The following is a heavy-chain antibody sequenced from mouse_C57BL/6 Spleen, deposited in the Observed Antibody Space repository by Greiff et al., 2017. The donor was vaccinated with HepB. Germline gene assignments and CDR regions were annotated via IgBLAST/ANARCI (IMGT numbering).Heavy chain of an antibody. D-gene: IGHD1-1*01. J-gene: IGHJ1*03. CDR3: ARGGITTVVRYFDV. CDR1: GFTFSSYA. V-gene: IGHV5-4*03. CDR2: ISDGGSYT. Sequence: EVKLMESGGGLVKPGGSLKLSCAASGFTFSSYAMSWVRQTPEKRLGWVATISDGGSYTYYPDNVKGRFTISRDNAKNNLYLQMSHLKSEDTAMYYCARGGITTVVRYFDVWGTGTTVTVSS.